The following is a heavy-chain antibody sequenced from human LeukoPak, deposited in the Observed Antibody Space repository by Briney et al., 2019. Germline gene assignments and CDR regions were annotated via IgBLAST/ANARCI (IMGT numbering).Heavy chain of an antibody. CDR3: AGPGYSIGQNTH. CDR1: GGSISGSTFY. Sequence: PSETLSLTCTVSGGSISGSTFYWAWIRQPPGQGLEWIGSIYYGGNTHYSPSLESRVTISVDTSKSRFSLKLNSVTAADTAVYYCAGPGYSIGQNTHWGQGTLVTVSS. D-gene: IGHD6-19*01. J-gene: IGHJ4*02. CDR2: IYYGGNT. V-gene: IGHV4-39*02.